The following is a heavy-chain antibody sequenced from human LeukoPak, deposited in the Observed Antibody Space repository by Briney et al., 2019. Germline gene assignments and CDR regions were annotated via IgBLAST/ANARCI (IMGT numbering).Heavy chain of an antibody. CDR3: ATKSGNYYNY. CDR2: MNLDGSEK. D-gene: IGHD1-26*01. J-gene: IGHJ4*02. CDR1: GFTFSNYW. V-gene: IGHV3-7*03. Sequence: PGGSLRLSCAASGFTFSNYWMTWVRQAPGKGLEWVANMNLDGSEKFYVDSVKGRFTISRNNAKKSLYLQINSLRTEDTAVYYCATKSGNYYNYWGRGSLVTVSS.